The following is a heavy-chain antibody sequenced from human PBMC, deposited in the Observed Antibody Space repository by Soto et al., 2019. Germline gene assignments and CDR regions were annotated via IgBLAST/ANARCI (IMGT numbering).Heavy chain of an antibody. CDR2: VKDGGST. Sequence: QVQLQQWGAGLLKPSETLSLTCTVNGGSLTGYYWSWIRQPPGKGLEWIGEVKDGGSTNYSPSLRGXXYXQXDTSKYHFPLRLTSVTAAATAVYFCARGQEGIVATHWDQRALVTVSS. D-gene: IGHD5-12*01. CDR1: GGSLTGYY. V-gene: IGHV4-34*01. CDR3: ARGQEGIVATH. J-gene: IGHJ4*02.